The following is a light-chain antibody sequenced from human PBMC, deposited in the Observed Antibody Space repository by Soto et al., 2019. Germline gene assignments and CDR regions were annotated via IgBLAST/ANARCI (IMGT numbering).Light chain of an antibody. V-gene: IGKV3-15*01. CDR1: QSVSSN. Sequence: EVVMTQSPATLSVSLGDRATLSCRASQSVSSNLAWYQQKPGQAPRLLIYGASTRATGVPARFSGSGSGTEFTLTISSLQSEDFAVYYCQQYNNWPRTFGQGTRLEI. CDR2: GAS. CDR3: QQYNNWPRT. J-gene: IGKJ5*01.